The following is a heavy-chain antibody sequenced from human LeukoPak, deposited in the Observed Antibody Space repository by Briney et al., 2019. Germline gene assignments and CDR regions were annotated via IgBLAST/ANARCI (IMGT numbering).Heavy chain of an antibody. D-gene: IGHD2-15*01. CDR3: ASGYCGDGSCFDY. Sequence: SETLSLTCTVDGGSFSNYYWSWIRQPPGKGLEWIGEINHSGSTNYNPSLKSRVTISVETSKNQFSLNLSSVTAADTAIYYCASGYCGDGSCFDYWGQGTLVTVSS. J-gene: IGHJ4*02. CDR1: GGSFSNYY. V-gene: IGHV4-34*01. CDR2: INHSGST.